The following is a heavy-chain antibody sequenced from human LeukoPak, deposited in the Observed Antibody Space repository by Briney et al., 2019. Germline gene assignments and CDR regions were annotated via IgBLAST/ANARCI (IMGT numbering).Heavy chain of an antibody. CDR2: IKSKTDGGTT. D-gene: IGHD3-10*01. Sequence: PGGSLRLSCAASGFTFSNAWLNWVRQAPGKGLEWVGHIKSKTDGGTTDYAAPVKGRFTISRDDSRNTLFLQMNSLKTEDTAVYYCTLPWGSGSYYDYWGQGTLVTVSS. CDR3: TLPWGSGSYYDY. J-gene: IGHJ4*02. V-gene: IGHV3-15*01. CDR1: GFTFSNAW.